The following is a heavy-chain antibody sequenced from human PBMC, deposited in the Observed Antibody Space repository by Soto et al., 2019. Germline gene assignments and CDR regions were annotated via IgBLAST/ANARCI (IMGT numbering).Heavy chain of an antibody. V-gene: IGHV2-5*02. J-gene: IGHJ4*02. Sequence: QITLKESGPTLVKPTQTLTLTCTFSGFSLSTSGVGVGWIRQPPGKALEWLALIYWDDDKRYSPSLKSRLTITKDTYKNQVVLTMNNMDPVDTATYYCAHRLGGIGVAGTFDYWGQGTLVTVSS. CDR2: IYWDDDK. CDR1: GFSLSTSGVG. CDR3: AHRLGGIGVAGTFDY. D-gene: IGHD6-19*01.